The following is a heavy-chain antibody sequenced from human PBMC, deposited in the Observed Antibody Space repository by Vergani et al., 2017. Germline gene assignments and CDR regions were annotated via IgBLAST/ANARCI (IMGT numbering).Heavy chain of an antibody. CDR3: ARDSAPVLRYFDWLSDGPYYYYGMDV. D-gene: IGHD3-9*01. CDR2: INPNSGGT. J-gene: IGHJ6*02. CDR1: GYTFTGYY. Sequence: QVQLVQSGAEVKKPGASVKVSCKASGYTFTGYYMHWVRQAPGQGLEWMGWINPNSGGTNYAQKFQGRVTITRDTSISTAYMELSRLRSDDPAVYYCARDSAPVLRYFDWLSDGPYYYYGMDVWGQGTTVTVSS. V-gene: IGHV1-2*02.